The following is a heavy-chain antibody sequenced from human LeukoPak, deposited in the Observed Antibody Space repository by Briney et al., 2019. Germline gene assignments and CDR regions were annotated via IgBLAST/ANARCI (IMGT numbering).Heavy chain of an antibody. CDR3: ARDLAQQWLSGPDY. V-gene: IGHV3-33*01. J-gene: IGHJ4*02. D-gene: IGHD6-19*01. CDR2: IWYDGSNK. Sequence: GGSLRLSCAASGFTFSSYGMHWVRQAPGKGLEWVAVIWYDGSNKYYADSVKGRFTISRDNSKNTLYLQMNSLRAEDTAVYYCARDLAQQWLSGPDYWGQGTLVTVSS. CDR1: GFTFSSYG.